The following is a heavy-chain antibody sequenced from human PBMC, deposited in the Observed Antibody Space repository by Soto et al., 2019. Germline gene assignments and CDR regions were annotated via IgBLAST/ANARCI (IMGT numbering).Heavy chain of an antibody. CDR2: IYPGDSDT. V-gene: IGHV5-51*01. J-gene: IGHJ3*02. CDR3: ARPLVQPWRDLGAFDI. CDR1: GYSFTSYW. Sequence: PGESLKISCKGSGYSFTSYWIGWVRQMPGKGLEWMGIIYPGDSDTRHSPSFQGQVTISADKSISTAYLQWSSLKASDTAMYYCARPLVQPWRDLGAFDIWGQGTMVTVSS. D-gene: IGHD5-18*01.